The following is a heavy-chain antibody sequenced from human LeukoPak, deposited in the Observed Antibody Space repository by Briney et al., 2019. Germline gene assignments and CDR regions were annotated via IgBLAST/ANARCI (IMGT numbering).Heavy chain of an antibody. CDR1: GGSFSGYY. Sequence: PSETLSLTCAVDGGSFSGYYWSWIRQPPGKGLEWIGEINHSGSTNYNPSLKSRVTISVDTSKNQFSLKLSSVTAADTAVYYCARGRRYCSSTSCYYWFDPWGQGTLVTVSS. CDR2: INHSGST. D-gene: IGHD2-2*01. V-gene: IGHV4-34*01. CDR3: ARGRRYCSSTSCYYWFDP. J-gene: IGHJ5*02.